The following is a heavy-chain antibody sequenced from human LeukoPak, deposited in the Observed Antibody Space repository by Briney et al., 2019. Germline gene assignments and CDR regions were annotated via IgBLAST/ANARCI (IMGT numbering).Heavy chain of an antibody. Sequence: ASVKVSCKASGYSSPNYGISWVRQAPGQGLEWMGWVHIYRGNTNYAQKFQGRVTMTTDTSTSTVYMEVRGLRSDDTAMYYCARDVGITVADSFDPWGQGALVTVSS. CDR1: GYSSPNYG. CDR2: VHIYRGNT. D-gene: IGHD6-13*01. J-gene: IGHJ5*02. V-gene: IGHV1-18*01. CDR3: ARDVGITVADSFDP.